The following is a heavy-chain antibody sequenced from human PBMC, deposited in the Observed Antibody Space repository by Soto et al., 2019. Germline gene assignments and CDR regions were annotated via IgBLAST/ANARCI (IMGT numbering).Heavy chain of an antibody. CDR3: AKDPLYNWNDEVSYYSYMYV. CDR2: VSRSGANT. D-gene: IGHD1-1*01. CDR1: GFTFSSYA. J-gene: IGHJ6*03. Sequence: GGSLRLSCAASGFTFSSYAMNWVRQAPGKGLEWVSTVSRSGANTYYADSLKGRFTISRDNSKNTLYLQMNSLRAEDTAIYYCAKDPLYNWNDEVSYYSYMYVWCKGTAVTVSS. V-gene: IGHV3-23*01.